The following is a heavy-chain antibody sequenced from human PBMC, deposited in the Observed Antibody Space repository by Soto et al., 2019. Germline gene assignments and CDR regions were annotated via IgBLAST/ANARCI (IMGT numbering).Heavy chain of an antibody. CDR2: IYYSGST. CDR3: VKDDGGYPSTAPH. D-gene: IGHD3-22*01. Sequence: SETLSLTCTVSGGSISSYYWSWIRQPPGKGLEWIGYIYYSGSTNYNPSLKSRVTISVDTSKNQFSLKLSSVTAADTAVYFCVKDDGGYPSTAPHWGQGTLVTVSS. J-gene: IGHJ4*02. V-gene: IGHV4-59*01. CDR1: GGSISSYY.